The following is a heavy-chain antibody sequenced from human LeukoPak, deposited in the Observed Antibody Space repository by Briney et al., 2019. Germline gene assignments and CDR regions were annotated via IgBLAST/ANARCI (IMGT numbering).Heavy chain of an antibody. CDR3: ARIETEGSSWYGVHYFDY. Sequence: SETLSLTCTVSGYSIYNGYYWGWIRPPPGKGLEWIGIIYHSGNKYYNPSLKSRVTISVDTSKNQFSLKLTSVTAADTAMYYCARIETEGSSWYGVHYFDYWGRGTQVTVSS. V-gene: IGHV4-38-2*02. CDR1: GYSIYNGYY. CDR2: IYHSGNK. J-gene: IGHJ4*02. D-gene: IGHD6-13*01.